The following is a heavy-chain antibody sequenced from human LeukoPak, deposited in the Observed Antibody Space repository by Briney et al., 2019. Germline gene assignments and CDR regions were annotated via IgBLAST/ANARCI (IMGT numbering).Heavy chain of an antibody. Sequence: PGGSLRLSCAVSGXSVTNNYMSWVRQAPGKGLEWVSVFYVGGATYYADSVKGRFTISGDNSENTLYLQMKSLRAEDTAVYYCARGDGYNFFDYWGQGTLVTVSS. CDR3: ARGDGYNFFDY. CDR1: GXSVTNNY. CDR2: FYVGGAT. V-gene: IGHV3-53*01. J-gene: IGHJ4*02. D-gene: IGHD5-24*01.